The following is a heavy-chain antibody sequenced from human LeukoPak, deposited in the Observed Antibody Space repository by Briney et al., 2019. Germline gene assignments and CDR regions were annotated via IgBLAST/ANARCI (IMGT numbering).Heavy chain of an antibody. Sequence: WETLSLTCTVSGGSISSYYWSWIRQPPGKGLEWIGYIYYSGSTNYNPSLKSRVTISVDTSKNQFSLKLSSVTAADTAVYYCASHGYSGSQAYWGQGTLVTVSS. CDR1: GGSISSYY. D-gene: IGHD5-12*01. J-gene: IGHJ4*02. V-gene: IGHV4-59*01. CDR3: ASHGYSGSQAY. CDR2: IYYSGST.